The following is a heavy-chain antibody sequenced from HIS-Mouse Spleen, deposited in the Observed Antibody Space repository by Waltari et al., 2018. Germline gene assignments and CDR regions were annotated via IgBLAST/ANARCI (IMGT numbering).Heavy chain of an antibody. CDR1: GGSISSSSYY. CDR3: TRESPYSSSWYDWYFDL. Sequence: QLQLQESGPGLVKPSETLSLTCTVSGGSISSSSYYWGWLRQPPGTGLEWIGSIYYIGSTYDNPSLKSRVTISVDTSKNQCSLKLSSVTAADTAVYYCTRESPYSSSWYDWYFDLWGRGTLVTVSS. CDR2: IYYIGST. V-gene: IGHV4-39*07. D-gene: IGHD6-13*01. J-gene: IGHJ2*01.